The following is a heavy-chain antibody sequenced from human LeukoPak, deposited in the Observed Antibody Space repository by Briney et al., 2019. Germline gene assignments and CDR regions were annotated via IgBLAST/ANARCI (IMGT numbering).Heavy chain of an antibody. CDR1: GYTFTSYY. Sequence: ASVKVSCKASGYTFTSYYMHWVRQAPGQGLEWMGIINPSGGSTSYAQKFQGRVTMTRDTSTSTVYMELSSLRSEDTAAYYCARGDIVVVPAANRGFDPWGQGTLVTVSS. J-gene: IGHJ5*02. D-gene: IGHD2-2*01. CDR3: ARGDIVVVPAANRGFDP. CDR2: INPSGGST. V-gene: IGHV1-46*01.